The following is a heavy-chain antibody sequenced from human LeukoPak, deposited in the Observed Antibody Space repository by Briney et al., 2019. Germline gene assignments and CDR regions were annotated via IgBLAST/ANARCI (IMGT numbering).Heavy chain of an antibody. CDR2: INPNSGGT. V-gene: IGHV1-2*02. Sequence: ASVTVSCKATGYTFTNYYIHWVRQAPGQGLEWMGWINPNSGGTNYAQKFQGRVTMTRDTSISTAYMELSRLRSDDTAVYYCARVPVGDYIDYWGQGTLVTVSS. J-gene: IGHJ4*02. D-gene: IGHD1-26*01. CDR1: GYTFTNYY. CDR3: ARVPVGDYIDY.